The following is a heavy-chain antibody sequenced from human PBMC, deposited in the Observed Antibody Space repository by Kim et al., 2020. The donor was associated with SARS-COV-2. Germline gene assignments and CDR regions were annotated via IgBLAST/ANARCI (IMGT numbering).Heavy chain of an antibody. Sequence: GGSLRLSCAASGFTFSSYAMSWVRQAPGKGLEWVSAISGSGGSTYYADSVKGRFTISRDNSKNTLYLQMNSLRAEDTAVYYCAKGPPLLWFGELSPFDYWGQGTLVTVSS. CDR3: AKGPPLLWFGELSPFDY. D-gene: IGHD3-10*01. V-gene: IGHV3-23*01. CDR1: GFTFSSYA. CDR2: ISGSGGST. J-gene: IGHJ4*02.